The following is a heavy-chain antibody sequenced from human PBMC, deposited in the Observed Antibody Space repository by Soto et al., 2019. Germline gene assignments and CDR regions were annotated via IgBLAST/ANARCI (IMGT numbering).Heavy chain of an antibody. D-gene: IGHD2-15*01. CDR3: AKGSGGSRPYYFDY. Sequence: EVQLLESGGGLVQPGGSLRLSCVASGYTCSSYAMSWVRQAPGKGLEWISAISGSGGSTYYADSVKGRFTISRDNSKNTLFLQMNSLSAEDTAVYYCAKGSGGSRPYYFDYWGQGTLVAVSS. CDR1: GYTCSSYA. J-gene: IGHJ4*02. CDR2: ISGSGGST. V-gene: IGHV3-23*01.